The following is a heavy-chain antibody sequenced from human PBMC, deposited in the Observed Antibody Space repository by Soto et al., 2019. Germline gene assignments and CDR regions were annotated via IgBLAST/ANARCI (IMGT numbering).Heavy chain of an antibody. J-gene: IGHJ6*03. Sequence: GGSLRLSCAASGFTFSSYGMHWVRQAPGKGLEWVAVISYDGSNKYYADSVKGRFTISRDNSKNTLYLQMNSLRAEDTAVYYCARIRTIDSARFYYYYYMAVWGKGTTVTVSS. CDR1: GFTFSSYG. CDR2: ISYDGSNK. CDR3: ARIRTIDSARFYYYYYMAV. V-gene: IGHV3-30*03. D-gene: IGHD5-18*01.